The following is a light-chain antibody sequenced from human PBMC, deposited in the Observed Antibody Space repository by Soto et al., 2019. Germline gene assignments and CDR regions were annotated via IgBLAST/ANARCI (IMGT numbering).Light chain of an antibody. CDR1: QSVLYSSNNKNY. J-gene: IGKJ4*01. CDR3: QQYYSNLT. Sequence: DIVMTQSPDSLAVSLGERATINCKSSQSVLYSSNNKNYLAWYQQKPGQPPKLLIYWASTRESGVPDRFSGSGSWTDFTLTISSLQAEDVAVYYCQQYYSNLTFGGGTKVEIK. CDR2: WAS. V-gene: IGKV4-1*01.